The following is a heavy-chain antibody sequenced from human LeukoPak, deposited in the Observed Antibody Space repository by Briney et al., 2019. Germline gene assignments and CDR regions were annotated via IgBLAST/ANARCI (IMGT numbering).Heavy chain of an antibody. Sequence: ASVKVSCKASGYTFTGYYMHWVRQAPGQGLEWMGWINPNSGGTNYAQKFQGRVTMTRGTSISTAYMELSRLRSDDTAVYYCARAGSWPEYYFDYWGQGTLVTVSS. D-gene: IGHD1-26*01. CDR2: INPNSGGT. J-gene: IGHJ4*02. CDR1: GYTFTGYY. CDR3: ARAGSWPEYYFDY. V-gene: IGHV1-2*02.